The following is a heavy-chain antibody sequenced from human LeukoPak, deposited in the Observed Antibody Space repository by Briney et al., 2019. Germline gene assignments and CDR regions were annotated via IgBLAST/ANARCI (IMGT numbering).Heavy chain of an antibody. CDR1: GYTFSNYG. Sequence: ASVKVSCKASGYTFSNYGISWVRQAPGQGLEWMGWISAYNGNINYAQELQGRVTVTTDTPTSTAYMELRSLRSDDTAVYYCARDRSSSAWYQDYWGQGTLVTVSS. J-gene: IGHJ4*02. V-gene: IGHV1-18*01. CDR3: ARDRSSSAWYQDY. CDR2: ISAYNGNI. D-gene: IGHD6-19*01.